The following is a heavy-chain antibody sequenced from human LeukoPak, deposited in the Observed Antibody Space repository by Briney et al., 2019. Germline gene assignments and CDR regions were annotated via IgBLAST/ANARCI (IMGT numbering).Heavy chain of an antibody. CDR1: GYTFTSYD. Sequence: ASVKVSCKASGYTFTSYDINWVRQATGQGLEWMGWMNPNSGNTGYAQKFQGRVTMTRNTSISTAYMELSSLRSEDTAVYYCARDNGGRAMAYYYYYYMDVWGKGTTVTIS. V-gene: IGHV1-8*01. D-gene: IGHD2-15*01. J-gene: IGHJ6*03. CDR2: MNPNSGNT. CDR3: ARDNGGRAMAYYYYYYMDV.